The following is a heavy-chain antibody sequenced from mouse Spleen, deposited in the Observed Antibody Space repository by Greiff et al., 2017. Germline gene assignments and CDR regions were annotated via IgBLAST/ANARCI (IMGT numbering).Heavy chain of an antibody. J-gene: IGHJ2*01. CDR3: ARQRRPSMVTAYYFDY. CDR2: INSDGGST. V-gene: IGHV5-2*01. D-gene: IGHD2-10*02. Sequence: EVQLVESGGGLVKPGESLKLSCESNEYEFPSHDMSWVRKTPEKRLELVAAINSDGGSTYYPDTMERRFIISRDNTKKTLYLQMSSLRSEDTALYYCARQRRPSMVTAYYFDYWGQGTTLTVSS. CDR1: EYEFPSHD.